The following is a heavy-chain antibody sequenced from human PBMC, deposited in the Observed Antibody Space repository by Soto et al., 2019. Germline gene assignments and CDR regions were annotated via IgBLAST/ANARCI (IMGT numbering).Heavy chain of an antibody. CDR2: ISYDGSNK. CDR3: AKDHKKYYYDSSGPNWFDP. D-gene: IGHD3-22*01. CDR1: GFTFSSYG. Sequence: QVQLVESGGGVVQPGRSLRLSCAASGFTFSSYGMHWVRQAPGKGLEWVAVISYDGSNKYYADSVKGRFTISRDNSKNTLYLQMNSLRAEDMAVYYCAKDHKKYYYDSSGPNWFDPWGQGTLVTVSS. J-gene: IGHJ5*02. V-gene: IGHV3-30*18.